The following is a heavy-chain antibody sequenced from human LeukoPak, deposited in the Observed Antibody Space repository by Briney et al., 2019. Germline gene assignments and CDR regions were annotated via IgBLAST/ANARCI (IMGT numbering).Heavy chain of an antibody. Sequence: PSETLSLTCTVSGGSIGIYYWNWIRQPAGKGLEWIGRIFTSGIANYNPSLKSRVTMSVDTSKNQFSLNLSSVTAADTAVYYCARGSRCSGGSCYAYYYYYMDVWGKGTTVTVSS. D-gene: IGHD2-15*01. CDR1: GGSIGIYY. CDR3: ARGSRCSGGSCYAYYYYYMDV. V-gene: IGHV4-4*07. CDR2: IFTSGIA. J-gene: IGHJ6*03.